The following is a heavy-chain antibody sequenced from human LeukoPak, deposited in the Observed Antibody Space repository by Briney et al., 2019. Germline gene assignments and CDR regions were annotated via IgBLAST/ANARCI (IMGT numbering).Heavy chain of an antibody. CDR3: ARDIASRRLDY. CDR1: GFTFRNHG. CDR2: IWYDGSDK. V-gene: IGHV3-33*01. Sequence: PGKSLRLSCAASGFTFRNHGMHWVRQAPGKGLEWVAVIWYDGSDKYYGDSVKGRFTISRDNSKNTLFLQMNSLTAEDTALYYCARDIASRRLDYWGQGTLVSVSS. J-gene: IGHJ4*02. D-gene: IGHD6-6*01.